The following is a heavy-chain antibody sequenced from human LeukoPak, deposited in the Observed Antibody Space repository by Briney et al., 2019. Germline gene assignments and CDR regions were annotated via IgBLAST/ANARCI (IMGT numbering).Heavy chain of an antibody. Sequence: GGSLRLSCAASGFTFSSYGMHWVRPAPGKGLEWVAVIWYDGSNKYYADSVKGRFTISRDNSKNTLYLQMNSLRAEDTAVYYCARSTTYYYDSSGYSDFDYWGQGTLVTVSS. CDR1: GFTFSSYG. CDR3: ARSTTYYYDSSGYSDFDY. D-gene: IGHD3-22*01. V-gene: IGHV3-33*01. CDR2: IWYDGSNK. J-gene: IGHJ4*02.